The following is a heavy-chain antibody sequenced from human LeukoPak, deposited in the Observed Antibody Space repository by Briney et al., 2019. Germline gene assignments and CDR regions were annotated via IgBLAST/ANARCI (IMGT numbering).Heavy chain of an antibody. CDR2: ISSSSSYI. V-gene: IGHV3-21*01. CDR1: GFTFSSYS. CDR3: ARVPVSYYYYMDV. Sequence: PGGSLRLSCAASGFTFSSYSMNWVRQAPGKGLEWVSSISSSSSYIYYADSVKGRFTISRDNAKNSPYLQMNSLRAEDTAVYYCARVPVSYYYYMDVWGKGTTVTVSS. D-gene: IGHD3-22*01. J-gene: IGHJ6*03.